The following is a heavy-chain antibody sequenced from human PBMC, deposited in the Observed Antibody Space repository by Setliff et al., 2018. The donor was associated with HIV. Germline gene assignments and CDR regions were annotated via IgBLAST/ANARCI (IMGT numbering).Heavy chain of an antibody. Sequence: SGPTLVNPTQTLTLTCSFSGFSLSTNKMCVNWIRQPPGKALEWLARIDWDDEKYYSTSLNTRLTISKDTSKNRVVFTMTNMDPVDTATYYCAYSGRQLRGPYFDFWGQGTPVTVSS. CDR3: AYSGRQLRGPYFDF. CDR2: IDWDDEK. V-gene: IGHV2-70*11. CDR1: GFSLSTNKMC. D-gene: IGHD1-1*01. J-gene: IGHJ4*02.